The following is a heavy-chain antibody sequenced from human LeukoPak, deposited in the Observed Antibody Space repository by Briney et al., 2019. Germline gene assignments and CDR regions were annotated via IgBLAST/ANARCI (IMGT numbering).Heavy chain of an antibody. CDR2: IYYSGST. D-gene: IGHD5-12*01. J-gene: IGHJ3*02. CDR3: ARDYVEWLRSYAQYDAFDI. V-gene: IGHV4-39*02. Sequence: SETLSLTCTVSSGSISSSNYFWGWIRQPPGKGLEWIGSIYYSGSTYYNPSLKSRVTISVDTSKNQFSLKLRSVTAADTAVYYCARDYVEWLRSYAQYDAFDIWGQGTMVTVSS. CDR1: SGSISSSNYF.